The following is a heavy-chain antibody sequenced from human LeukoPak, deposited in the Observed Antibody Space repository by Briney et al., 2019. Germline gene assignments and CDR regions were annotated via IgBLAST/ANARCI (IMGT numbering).Heavy chain of an antibody. J-gene: IGHJ6*02. CDR1: GYYFTSCY. V-gene: IGHV1-46*01. CDR2: TNPSGGST. CDR3: ARDWASAGMDV. Sequence: ASVKVSCKASGYYFTSCYMNWVRQAPGQGLEWMGITNPSGGSTSYAQKFQDRVAMTRDTSTSTVYMELSSLTTEDTAVYYCARDWASAGMDVWGQGTTVTVSS. D-gene: IGHD3-10*01.